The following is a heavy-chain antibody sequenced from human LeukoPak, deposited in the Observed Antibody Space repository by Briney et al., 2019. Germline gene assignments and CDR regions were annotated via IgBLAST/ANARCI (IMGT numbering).Heavy chain of an antibody. CDR1: GFMFSSYG. V-gene: IGHV3-30*02. CDR3: AKDMGGSGSYYSH. Sequence: GGSLRLSCTASGFMFSSYGMHWVRQAPGKGLDWMAYIQHDGSGQFYADSVKGRFTISRDNSKNTVYLQMNSLRVEDTALYYCAKDMGGSGSYYSHWGQGTLVTVSS. J-gene: IGHJ4*02. D-gene: IGHD3-10*01. CDR2: IQHDGSGQ.